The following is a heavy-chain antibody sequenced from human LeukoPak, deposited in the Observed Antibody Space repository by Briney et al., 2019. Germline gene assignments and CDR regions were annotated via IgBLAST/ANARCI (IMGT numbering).Heavy chain of an antibody. Sequence: SETLSLTCTVSGGSISSHYWSWIRQPPGKGLEWIGYIYYSGSTNYNPSLKSRVTISVDTSKNLFSLKLSSVTAADTAVYYCARAALTGVDPWGQGTLVTVSS. D-gene: IGHD7-27*01. V-gene: IGHV4-59*11. J-gene: IGHJ5*02. CDR1: GGSISSHY. CDR3: ARAALTGVDP. CDR2: IYYSGST.